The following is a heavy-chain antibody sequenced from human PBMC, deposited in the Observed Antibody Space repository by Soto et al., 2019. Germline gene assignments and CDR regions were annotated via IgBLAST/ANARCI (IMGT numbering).Heavy chain of an antibody. CDR3: ARVSRWLAVVTPGAFDI. V-gene: IGHV1-2*04. J-gene: IGHJ3*02. CDR1: GYTFTGYY. Sequence: ASVKVSCKASGYTFTGYYMHWVRQAPGQGLEWMGWINPNSGGTNYAQKFQGWVTMTRDTSISTAYTELSRLRSDDTAVYYCARVSRWLAVVTPGAFDIWGQGTMVTVAS. D-gene: IGHD2-21*01. CDR2: INPNSGGT.